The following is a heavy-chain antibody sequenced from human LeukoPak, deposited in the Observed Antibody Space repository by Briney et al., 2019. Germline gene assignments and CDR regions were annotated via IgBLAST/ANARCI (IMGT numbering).Heavy chain of an antibody. J-gene: IGHJ4*02. V-gene: IGHV1-69*13. CDR3: ATLVRGSI. CDR1: GYTFTSYD. Sequence: ASVKVSCKASGYTFTSYDINWVRQATGQGLEWMGGIIPIFGTANYAQKFQGRVTITADESTSTAYMELSSLRSEDTAVYYCATLVRGSIWGQGTLVTVSS. D-gene: IGHD3-10*01. CDR2: IIPIFGTA.